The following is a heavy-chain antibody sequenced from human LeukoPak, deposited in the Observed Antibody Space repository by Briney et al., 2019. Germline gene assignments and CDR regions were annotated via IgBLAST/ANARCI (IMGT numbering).Heavy chain of an antibody. V-gene: IGHV1-2*02. J-gene: IGHJ3*02. D-gene: IGHD6-19*01. Sequence: ASVKVSCKASGYTFTGYYMHWVRQAPGQGLEWMGWINPNSGGTNYAQKFQGRVTMTRDTSISTAYMELSRLRSDDPAVYYCARDNPRLDAFDIWGQGTMVTVSS. CDR1: GYTFTGYY. CDR3: ARDNPRLDAFDI. CDR2: INPNSGGT.